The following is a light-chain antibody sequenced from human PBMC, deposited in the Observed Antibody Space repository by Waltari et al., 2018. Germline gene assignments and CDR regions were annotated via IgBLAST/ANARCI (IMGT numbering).Light chain of an antibody. CDR3: QQFNSFSRT. CDR2: QAS. Sequence: DIQMTQSPSTLSASVGDRVTITCRASQTISDWLAWYQQKPGKAPNRLIYQASSLESGVPSRFSGSGSGTEFTLTINSLQPDDSATYYCQQFNSFSRTFGQGTKLEI. V-gene: IGKV1-5*03. CDR1: QTISDW. J-gene: IGKJ2*01.